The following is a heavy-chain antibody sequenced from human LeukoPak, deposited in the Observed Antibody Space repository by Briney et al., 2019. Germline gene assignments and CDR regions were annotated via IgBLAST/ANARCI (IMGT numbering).Heavy chain of an antibody. J-gene: IGHJ6*03. V-gene: IGHV1-69*05. Sequence: SVKVSCKASGGTFRSYAVNWVRQAPGQGLEWMGVIIPVFGRATYAQKFEGRVTITTDESTSTVYMELSSLRSEDTAVYYCPRVRYHDDGSGYFRYSYHYMDVWGNGTTVTVSS. CDR3: PRVRYHDDGSGYFRYSYHYMDV. D-gene: IGHD3-22*01. CDR2: IIPVFGRA. CDR1: GGTFRSYA.